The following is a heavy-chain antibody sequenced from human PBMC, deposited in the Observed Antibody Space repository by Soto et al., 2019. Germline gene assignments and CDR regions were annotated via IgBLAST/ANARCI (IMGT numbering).Heavy chain of an antibody. CDR1: GFIFSNYW. CDR3: AADMFGAGSFGDTYGMEV. D-gene: IGHD3-10*01. J-gene: IGHJ6*02. CDR2: VDIDGSGA. V-gene: IGHV3-74*03. Sequence: GSLQLSCAASGFIFSNYWMHWVRQVPGKGLMWVSRVDIDGSGAKYADSVKGRFTISRDNAKSAVYLQMNSLRVEDTGLYYCAADMFGAGSFGDTYGMEVRGQGTKFTVS.